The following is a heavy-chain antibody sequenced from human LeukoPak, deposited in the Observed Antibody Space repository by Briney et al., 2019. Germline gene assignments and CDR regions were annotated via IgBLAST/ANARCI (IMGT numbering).Heavy chain of an antibody. V-gene: IGHV1-18*01. CDR2: ISAYNGNT. Sequence: ASVKVSCKASGYTFTSYGISWVRQAPGQGLEWMGWISAYNGNTNYAQKLQGRVTMTTDTSTSTAYLELRSLRSDDTAVYYCARGPSQRITMVRGVRKVDYWGQGTLVTVSS. CDR1: GYTFTSYG. D-gene: IGHD3-10*01. J-gene: IGHJ4*02. CDR3: ARGPSQRITMVRGVRKVDY.